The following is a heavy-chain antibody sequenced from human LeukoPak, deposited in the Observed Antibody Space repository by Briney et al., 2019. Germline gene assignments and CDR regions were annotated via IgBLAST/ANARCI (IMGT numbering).Heavy chain of an antibody. Sequence: ASVKVSCKASGYTFTSYDINWVRQATGQGLEWMGWMNPNSGNTGYAQKFQGRVTMTRNTSISTAYMELSSLRSEDTALYYCAKQDSGTYYNVDYFDYWGQGTLVTVSS. CDR2: MNPNSGNT. D-gene: IGHD3-10*01. J-gene: IGHJ4*02. CDR3: AKQDSGTYYNVDYFDY. CDR1: GYTFTSYD. V-gene: IGHV1-8*01.